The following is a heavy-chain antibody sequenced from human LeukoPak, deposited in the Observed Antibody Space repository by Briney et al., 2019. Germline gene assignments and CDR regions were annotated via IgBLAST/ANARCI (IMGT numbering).Heavy chain of an antibody. V-gene: IGHV1-18*01. CDR2: ISTYNDNT. CDR1: GYTFTNYG. CDR3: ARSHSGSLRAPFDN. J-gene: IGHJ4*02. D-gene: IGHD3-10*01. Sequence: ASVKVSCKASGYTFTNYGLIWVCQALGQGLEWMGRISTYNDNTKYGQKFQDRATMTTDKTTNTAYMELRTLRSGDTAVYYCARSHSGSLRAPFDNWGQGTLVTVSS.